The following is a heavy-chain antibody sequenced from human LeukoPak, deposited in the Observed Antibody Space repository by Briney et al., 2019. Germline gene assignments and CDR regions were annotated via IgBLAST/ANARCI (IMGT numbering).Heavy chain of an antibody. D-gene: IGHD3-10*01. V-gene: IGHV3-30-3*01. J-gene: IGHJ6*03. CDR1: GFTFSSNV. Sequence: GRSLRLPCAASGFTFSSNVMHWVRQAPGKGLEWVAVISYDGSNKNYADSVKGRFTISRDNSKNTLYLQMNSLRAEDTAVYYCARDSGGPSTAYYYYSMDVWGKGTTVTVSS. CDR3: ARDSGGPSTAYYYYSMDV. CDR2: ISYDGSNK.